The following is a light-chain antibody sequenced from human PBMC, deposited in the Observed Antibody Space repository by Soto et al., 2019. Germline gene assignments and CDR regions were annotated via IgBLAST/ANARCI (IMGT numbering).Light chain of an antibody. CDR2: DVS. Sequence: QSALTQPASVSGSPGQSITISCSGTNSDVGDYNLVSWYQQRPGKAPKLVIFDVSNRPSGVSDRFSGSKSGNTASLTISGLQAEDEGDYFCCSYSTGTTLYVFESGTKVT. V-gene: IGLV2-14*01. CDR3: CSYSTGTTLYV. CDR1: NSDVGDYNL. J-gene: IGLJ1*01.